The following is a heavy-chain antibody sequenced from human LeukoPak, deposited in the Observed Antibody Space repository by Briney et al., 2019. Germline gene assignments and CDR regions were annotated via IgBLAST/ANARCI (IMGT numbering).Heavy chain of an antibody. V-gene: IGHV1-46*01. CDR2: INPSGGST. CDR1: GYTFTSYY. CDR3: ARAILHPRCGGDCGPFDY. Sequence: GASVKVSCKASGYTFTSYYMHWVRQAPGQGLEWMGIINPSGGSTSYAQKFQGRVTMTRDTSTSTVYMELSSLRSEDTAVYYCARAILHPRCGGDCGPFDYWGQGTLVTVSS. D-gene: IGHD2-21*02. J-gene: IGHJ4*02.